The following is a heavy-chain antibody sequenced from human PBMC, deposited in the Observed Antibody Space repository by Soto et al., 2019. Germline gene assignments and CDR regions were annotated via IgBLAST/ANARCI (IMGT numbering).Heavy chain of an antibody. D-gene: IGHD4-4*01. CDR3: AKGLVRNYVVGWFDP. V-gene: IGHV3-9*01. Sequence: EVQLVESGGGLVQPGRSLRLSCAASGFTFDDYAMHWVRQAPGKGLEWVSGISWNSGSIGYADSVKGRFTISRDNAKNALDMKMNSLRAEDTAVYYCAKGLVRNYVVGWFDPWGQGTLVTVSS. J-gene: IGHJ5*02. CDR2: ISWNSGSI. CDR1: GFTFDDYA.